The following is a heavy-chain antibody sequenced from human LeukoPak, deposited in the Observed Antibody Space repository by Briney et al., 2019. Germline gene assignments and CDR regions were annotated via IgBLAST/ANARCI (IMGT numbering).Heavy chain of an antibody. Sequence: PSETLSLTCTVSGGSISSYYWSWIRQPPGKGLEWIGYIYYSGSTNHNPSLKSRVTISVDTSKNQFSLKLSSVTAADTAVYYCATLTYRSGGSCFPKYFQHWGQGTLVAVSS. CDR1: GGSISSYY. D-gene: IGHD2-15*01. CDR3: ATLTYRSGGSCFPKYFQH. V-gene: IGHV4-59*08. J-gene: IGHJ1*01. CDR2: IYYSGST.